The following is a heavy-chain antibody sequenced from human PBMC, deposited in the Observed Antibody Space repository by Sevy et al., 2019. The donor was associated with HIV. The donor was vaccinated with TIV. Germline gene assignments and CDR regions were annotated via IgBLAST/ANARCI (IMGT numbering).Heavy chain of an antibody. CDR1: GGSFSGYY. CDR3: ARVSRYFGWLGYTYWFDP. CDR2: INHSGST. J-gene: IGHJ5*02. Sequence: SETLSLTCAVYGGSFSGYYWSWIRQPPGKGLEWMGEINHSGSTNYNPSLKSRVTISVDTSQNQFSLKLSSVTAADTAVHYCARVSRYFGWLGYTYWFDPWGQGTLVTVSS. V-gene: IGHV4-34*01. D-gene: IGHD3-9*01.